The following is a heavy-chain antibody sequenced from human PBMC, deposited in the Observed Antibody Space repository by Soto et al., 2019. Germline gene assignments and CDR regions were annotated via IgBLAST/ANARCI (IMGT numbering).Heavy chain of an antibody. CDR1: GGSFSGYY. J-gene: IGHJ5*02. V-gene: IGHV4-34*01. CDR2: INHSGST. Sequence: PSETLSLTCAVYGGSFSGYYWSWIRQPPGKGLEWIGEINHSGSTNYNPSLKSRVTISVDTSKNQFSLKLSSVTAADTAVYYCARALLRYFDWSKKNWFDPWGQGTLVTVSS. D-gene: IGHD3-9*01. CDR3: ARALLRYFDWSKKNWFDP.